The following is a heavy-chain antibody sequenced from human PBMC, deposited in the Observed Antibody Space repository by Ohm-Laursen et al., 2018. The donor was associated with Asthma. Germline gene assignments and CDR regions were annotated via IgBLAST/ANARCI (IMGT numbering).Heavy chain of an antibody. CDR2: ISYDGSNK. CDR1: GFTFRSYA. J-gene: IGHJ4*02. V-gene: IGHV3-30-3*01. Sequence: SLRLSCAASGFTFRSYAMHWVRQAPGKGLEWVAVISYDGSNKYYADSVKGRFTISRDNSKNTLYLQMNSLRAEDTAVYYCAREGSLGVVIPFDYWGQGTLVTVSS. CDR3: AREGSLGVVIPFDY. D-gene: IGHD3-3*01.